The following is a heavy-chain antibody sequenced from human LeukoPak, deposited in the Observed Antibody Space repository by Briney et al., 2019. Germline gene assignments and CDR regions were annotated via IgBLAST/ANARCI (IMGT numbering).Heavy chain of an antibody. CDR1: GFTFSNYA. D-gene: IGHD3-10*01. J-gene: IGHJ4*02. V-gene: IGHV3-23*01. CDR3: AKMSGVVWFGELRIPFDS. CDR2: ISAGGVSLFSGSGSAA. Sequence: GGSLRLSCVASGFTFSNYAMIWVRQAPGKGPQWVSVISAGGVSLFSGSGSAAYYADSVGGRFTISRDNSKNTLYLQMNSLRADDTAVYYCAKMSGVVWFGELRIPFDSWGQGTVVTVSS.